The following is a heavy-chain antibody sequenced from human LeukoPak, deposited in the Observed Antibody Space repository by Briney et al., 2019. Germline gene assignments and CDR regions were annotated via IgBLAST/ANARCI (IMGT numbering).Heavy chain of an antibody. V-gene: IGHV1-2*02. D-gene: IGHD4-11*01. CDR1: GYTFTGYY. CDR3: ARERVTTPLGNYGY. CDR2: INPNSGGT. J-gene: IGHJ4*02. Sequence: ASVKVSCKASGYTFTGYYMHWVRQAPGQGLEWMGWINPNSGGTNYAQKFQGRVTMTRDTSISTAYMELSRLRSDDTAVYYCARERVTTPLGNYGYWGQGTLVTVSS.